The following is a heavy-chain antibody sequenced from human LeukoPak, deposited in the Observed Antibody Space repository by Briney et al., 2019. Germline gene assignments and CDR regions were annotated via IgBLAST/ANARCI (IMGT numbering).Heavy chain of an antibody. CDR1: GGSINSDNSY. Sequence: SETLSLTCTVSGGSINSDNSYWSWIRQPAGKGLEWIGRIYANGSANYNPSLKSRVTISVDTSKNQFSLKLRSVTAADTAVYYCARGVHRLTRPITVTTGLDVWGHGTMVTVSS. CDR2: IYANGSA. V-gene: IGHV4-61*02. J-gene: IGHJ3*01. D-gene: IGHD4-17*01. CDR3: ARGVHRLTRPITVTTGLDV.